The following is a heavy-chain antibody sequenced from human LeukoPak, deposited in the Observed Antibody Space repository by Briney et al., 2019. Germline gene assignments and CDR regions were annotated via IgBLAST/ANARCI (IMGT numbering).Heavy chain of an antibody. J-gene: IGHJ6*03. V-gene: IGHV3-7*01. Sequence: GGSQRLSCAASGFTFTTYWMGWVRQAPGKGLEWVANIKQDGSEQYYVDSVKGRFTISRDNAKNSLSLQMNSLRGEDSAVYYCARVVTVAWSERRPGYYYLDVWGKGTTVTVSS. CDR3: ARVVTVAWSERRPGYYYLDV. CDR1: GFTFTTYW. CDR2: IKQDGSEQ. D-gene: IGHD1-1*01.